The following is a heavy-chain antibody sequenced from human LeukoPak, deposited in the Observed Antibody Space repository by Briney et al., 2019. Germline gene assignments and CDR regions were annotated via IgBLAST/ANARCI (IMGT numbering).Heavy chain of an antibody. J-gene: IGHJ4*02. Sequence: GGSLRLSCAASGFSFNNYAMSWVRQAPGKGLEWVSLIIASSGDTFYADSVKGRFTISRDKSKNTLYLQMNSLRAEDTALYYCAKGAYDYVEMGYFDYWGQGTLVTVSS. D-gene: IGHD5-12*01. V-gene: IGHV3-23*01. CDR2: IIASSGDT. CDR3: AKGAYDYVEMGYFDY. CDR1: GFSFNNYA.